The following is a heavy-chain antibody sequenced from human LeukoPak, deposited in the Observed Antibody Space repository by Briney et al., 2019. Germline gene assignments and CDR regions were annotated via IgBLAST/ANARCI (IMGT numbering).Heavy chain of an antibody. CDR1: GFTLSGNS. J-gene: IGHJ5*02. CDR3: ARGSDGGWFDP. CDR2: IDSGGAT. Sequence: GGSLRLSCAASGFTLSGNSMNWVRQAPGKGLEWVSTIIDSGGATYYAESVKGRFTISRDNSKNTLYLQMNSLRAEDTAVYYCARGSDGGWFDPWGQGTLVTVSS. V-gene: IGHV3-66*01. D-gene: IGHD3-10*01.